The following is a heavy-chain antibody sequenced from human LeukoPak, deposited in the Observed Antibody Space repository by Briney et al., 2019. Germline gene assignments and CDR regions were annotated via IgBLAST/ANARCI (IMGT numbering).Heavy chain of an antibody. J-gene: IGHJ4*02. CDR1: GVTFSGYW. Sequence: GGSLRLSCAASGVTFSGYWMTWVRQAPGKGLEYVVNIKEDGSEKYYVDSVKGRFTISRDNTKNSLYLQMSSLRGDDTAVYYCVRDCGFHTFDYWGRGTLVSVSS. D-gene: IGHD2-21*01. V-gene: IGHV3-7*05. CDR2: IKEDGSEK. CDR3: VRDCGFHTFDY.